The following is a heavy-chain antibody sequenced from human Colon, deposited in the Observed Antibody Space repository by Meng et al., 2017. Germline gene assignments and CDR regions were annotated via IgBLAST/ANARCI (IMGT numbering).Heavy chain of an antibody. V-gene: IGHV3-23*01. Sequence: GGSLRLSRAGSGFTFNNYAMSWVRQAPGKGLEWVAVFSGGISTTYYADSVRGRFTISRDNSKSTLHLQMDSLRADDAAAYFCAKATASTCSGVNCYYFDYWGHGTPVTVSS. CDR1: GFTFNNYA. CDR2: FSGGISTT. CDR3: AKATASTCSGVNCYYFDY. J-gene: IGHJ4*01. D-gene: IGHD2-15*01.